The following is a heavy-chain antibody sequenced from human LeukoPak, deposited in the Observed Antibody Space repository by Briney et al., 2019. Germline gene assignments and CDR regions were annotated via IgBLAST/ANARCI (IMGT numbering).Heavy chain of an antibody. D-gene: IGHD5-18*01. Sequence: GGSLRLSCAASGFTFSSYGMHWVRQAPGKGLEWVAVISYDGSNKYYADSVKGRFTISRDNSKNTLYLQMNSLRAEDTAVYYCAKDKELWPPYGMDVWGQGTTVTVSS. V-gene: IGHV3-30*18. CDR2: ISYDGSNK. CDR3: AKDKELWPPYGMDV. CDR1: GFTFSSYG. J-gene: IGHJ6*02.